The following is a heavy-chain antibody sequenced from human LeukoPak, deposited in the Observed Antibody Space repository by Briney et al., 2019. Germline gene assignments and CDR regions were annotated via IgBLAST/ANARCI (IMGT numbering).Heavy chain of an antibody. CDR2: INHLRRT. D-gene: IGHD6-19*01. V-gene: IGHV4-34*01. Sequence: SETLSLTCAVSGGSFSVYYWSWIRQPPGKGLEWIGEINHLRRTNYNPSLKSRVIISIDTSKKEVSLTMTSVTAADTAIYYCARGSASGIYPIDYWGQGTLVTVSS. CDR1: GGSFSVYY. CDR3: ARGSASGIYPIDY. J-gene: IGHJ4*02.